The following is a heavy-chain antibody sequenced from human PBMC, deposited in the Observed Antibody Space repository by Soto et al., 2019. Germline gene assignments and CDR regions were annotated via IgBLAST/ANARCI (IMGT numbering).Heavy chain of an antibody. D-gene: IGHD6-13*01. CDR3: ARDPVGIAAEDPFES. J-gene: IGHJ4*02. CDR1: GGSINSSNW. CDR2: IYHSGST. V-gene: IGHV4-4*02. Sequence: SETLSLTCAVSGGSINSSNWWSWVRQPPGKGLEWIGEIYHSGSTNYNPSLKSRGTISLDKSKNQYSLKLSSVTAAHTAIYYCARDPVGIAAEDPFESRGQGNLVTVYS.